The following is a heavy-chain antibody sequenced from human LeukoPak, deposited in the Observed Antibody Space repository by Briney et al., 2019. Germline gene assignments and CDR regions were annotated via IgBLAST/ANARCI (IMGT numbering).Heavy chain of an antibody. V-gene: IGHV4-38-2*02. CDR1: GYSIGSGYY. D-gene: IGHD3-10*01. J-gene: IGHJ5*02. CDR3: ARDSGTTGEVKFDP. CDR2: IYHSGST. Sequence: SETLSLTCTVSGYSIGSGYYWGWIRQPPGKGLEWIGSIYHSGSTYYNPSLKSRVTISVDTSKNQFSLKLSSVTAADTAVYYCARDSGTTGEVKFDPWGQGTLVTVSS.